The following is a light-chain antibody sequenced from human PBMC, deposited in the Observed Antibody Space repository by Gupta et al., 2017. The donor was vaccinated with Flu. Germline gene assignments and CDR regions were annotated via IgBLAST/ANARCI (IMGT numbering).Light chain of an antibody. CDR1: RLRKCY. V-gene: IGLV3-19*01. CDR3: NSRDSADNHQAV. J-gene: IGLJ2*01. CDR2: AKN. Sequence: QTARSTCQGDRLRKCYACCYQRKPGQAPGLVIYAKNIRPSGIPERFSGSSSGNTASLTITGAQAEDEADYYCNSRDSADNHQAVFGGGTKLTVL.